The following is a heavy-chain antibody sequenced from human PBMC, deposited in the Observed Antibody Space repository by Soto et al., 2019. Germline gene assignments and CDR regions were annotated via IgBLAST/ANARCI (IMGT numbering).Heavy chain of an antibody. CDR1: GFTFDAYA. J-gene: IGHJ5*01. CDR2: ISWDGYSI. CDR3: ERDSPRYGRRARCTTWLDP. D-gene: IGHD2-2*01. Sequence: GGSLRLSCAASGFTFDAYAMHWVRQAPGKGLEWVSVISWDGYSIDYIDSVKGRFTISRDNSENSVYLQMNSLRAEDTALYYCERDSPRYGRRARCTTWLDPWGPGTLVNV. V-gene: IGHV3-43D*04.